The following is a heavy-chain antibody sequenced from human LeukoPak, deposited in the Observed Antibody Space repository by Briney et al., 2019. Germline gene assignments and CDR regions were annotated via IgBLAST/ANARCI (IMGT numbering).Heavy chain of an antibody. CDR2: IYYSGST. D-gene: IGHD3-3*01. CDR3: ARSGVVYDFWSGYCGGYFDY. V-gene: IGHV4-39*07. CDR1: GGSISSSSYY. J-gene: IGHJ4*02. Sequence: PSETLSLTCTVSGGSISSSSYYWGWIRQPPGKGLEWIGSIYYSGSTYYNPSLRSRVTISVDTSKNQFSLKLSSVTAADTAVYYCARSGVVYDFWSGYCGGYFDYWGQGTLVTVSS.